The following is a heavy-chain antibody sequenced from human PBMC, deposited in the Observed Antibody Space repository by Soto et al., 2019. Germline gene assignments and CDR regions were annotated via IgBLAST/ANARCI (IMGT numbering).Heavy chain of an antibody. CDR2: IYPGDSDT. CDR3: ARRNPRGEYYYYYSRDV. Sequence: GESLKISCKGSGYSFTSYWIGWVRQMPGKGLEWMGIIYPGDSDTRYSPSFQGQVTISADESISTAYLQWSSLKASDTAMYYCARRNPRGEYYYYYSRDVWGKGNTVSVFS. V-gene: IGHV5-51*01. CDR1: GYSFTSYW. J-gene: IGHJ6*03.